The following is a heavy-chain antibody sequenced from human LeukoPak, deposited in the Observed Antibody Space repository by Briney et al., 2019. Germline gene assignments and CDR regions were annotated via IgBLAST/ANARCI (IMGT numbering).Heavy chain of an antibody. CDR2: FDPEDGET. V-gene: IGHV1-24*01. J-gene: IGHJ3*02. CDR3: ATGFGRDFWSGYAHHSRDAFDI. Sequence: ASVKVSCKVSGYTLTELSMHWVRQAPGKGLEWMGGFDPEDGETIYAQKFQGRVTMTEDTSTDTAYMELSSLRSEDTAVYYCATGFGRDFWSGYAHHSRDAFDIWGQGTMVTVSS. CDR1: GYTLTELS. D-gene: IGHD3-3*01.